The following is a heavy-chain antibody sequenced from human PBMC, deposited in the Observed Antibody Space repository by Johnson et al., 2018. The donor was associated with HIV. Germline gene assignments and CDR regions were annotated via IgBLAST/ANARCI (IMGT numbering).Heavy chain of an antibody. D-gene: IGHD2-21*02. CDR3: AKDCRDCGTFDI. V-gene: IGHV3-9*01. J-gene: IGHJ3*02. CDR2: ISWNSGTI. CDR1: GFTFDDYA. Sequence: VQLVESGGGVVRPGGSLRLSCAASGFTFDDYAMHWVRQAPGKGLEWVSSISWNSGTIGYADSVKGRFTISRDNAKNSLYLQMNSLRVEDTALYYCAKDCRDCGTFDIWGQGTMVTVSS.